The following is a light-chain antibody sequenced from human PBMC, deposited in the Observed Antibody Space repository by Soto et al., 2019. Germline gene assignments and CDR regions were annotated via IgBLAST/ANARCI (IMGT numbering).Light chain of an antibody. J-gene: IGLJ1*01. CDR1: SSDVGSYDH. CDR3: SSYPGSSTSYD. V-gene: IGLV2-14*01. Sequence: HSVLTQPAPVSGSPGQSITISCSGTSSDVGSYDHVAWYQQFPGKTRKLMIYEVSNGPSRDSICFSCSKSVNTASLTLLGLQAEDEAHYYCSSYPGSSTSYDFGSGTTVTVL. CDR2: EVS.